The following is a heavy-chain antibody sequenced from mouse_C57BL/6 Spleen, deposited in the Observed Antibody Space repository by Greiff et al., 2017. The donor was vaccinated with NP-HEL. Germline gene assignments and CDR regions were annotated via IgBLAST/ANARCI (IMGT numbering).Heavy chain of an antibody. CDR2: ISYDGSN. CDR3: ARDSITPFAY. CDR1: GYSITSGYY. V-gene: IGHV3-6*01. Sequence: VQLQQSGPGLVKPSQSLSLTCSVTGYSITSGYYWNWIRQFPGNKLEWMGYISYDGSNNYNPSLKNRISITRDTSKNQFFLKLNSVTTEDTATYYCARDSITPFAYWGQGTLVTVSA. D-gene: IGHD2-4*01. J-gene: IGHJ3*01.